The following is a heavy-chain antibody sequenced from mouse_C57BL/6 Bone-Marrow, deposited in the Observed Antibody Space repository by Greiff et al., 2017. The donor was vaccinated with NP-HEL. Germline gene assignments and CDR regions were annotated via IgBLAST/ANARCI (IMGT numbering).Heavy chain of an antibody. CDR3: ARKDGSSFYWYFDV. CDR1: GYAFSSSW. J-gene: IGHJ1*03. D-gene: IGHD1-1*01. Sequence: QVQLQQSGPELVKPGASVKISCKASGYAFSSSWMNWVKQRPGKGLEWIGRIYPGDGDTNYNGKFKGKATLTADKSSSTAYMQLSSLTSADSAVYFCARKDGSSFYWYFDVWGTGTTVTVSS. CDR2: IYPGDGDT. V-gene: IGHV1-82*01.